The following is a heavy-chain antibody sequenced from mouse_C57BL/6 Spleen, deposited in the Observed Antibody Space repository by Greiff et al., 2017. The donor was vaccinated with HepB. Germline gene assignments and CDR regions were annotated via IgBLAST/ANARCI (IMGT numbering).Heavy chain of an antibody. CDR3: ARSVTTVNYAMDY. D-gene: IGHD1-1*01. CDR1: GYTFTSYW. Sequence: QVQLQQSGAELVMPGASVKLSCKASGYTFTSYWMHWVKQRPGQGLEWIGEIDPSDSYTNYNQKFKGKSTLTVDKSSSTAYMQLSSLTSEDSAVYYCARSVTTVNYAMDYWGQGTSVTVSS. V-gene: IGHV1-69*01. CDR2: IDPSDSYT. J-gene: IGHJ4*01.